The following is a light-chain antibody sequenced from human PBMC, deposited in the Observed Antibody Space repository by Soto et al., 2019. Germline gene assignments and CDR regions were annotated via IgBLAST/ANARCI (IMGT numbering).Light chain of an antibody. V-gene: IGKV3-20*01. Sequence: EIVLTQSPGTLSLSPGERATLSCRASQSVTSNYLAWYQHKPGQAPRLLIYGASSRATGIPDRFSGSWSGTDFTLTISRLEPEDFAVYYCQQYGSSPPWTFGQGTKVDIK. CDR1: QSVTSNY. CDR3: QQYGSSPPWT. CDR2: GAS. J-gene: IGKJ1*01.